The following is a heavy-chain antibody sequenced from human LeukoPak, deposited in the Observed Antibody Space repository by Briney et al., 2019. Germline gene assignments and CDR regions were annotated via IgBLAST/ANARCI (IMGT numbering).Heavy chain of an antibody. CDR3: ARHPYSSSWFNY. CDR1: GGSISSTSYY. Sequence: SETLSLTCSVSGGSISSTSYYWGWIRQPPGKGLEWIGSIFYSGSTFYNPSLKSRVTISVDTSKNQFSLKLNSVTAADTAVYYCARHPYSSSWFNYWGPGTLVTVSS. CDR2: IFYSGST. V-gene: IGHV4-39*01. D-gene: IGHD6-13*01. J-gene: IGHJ4*02.